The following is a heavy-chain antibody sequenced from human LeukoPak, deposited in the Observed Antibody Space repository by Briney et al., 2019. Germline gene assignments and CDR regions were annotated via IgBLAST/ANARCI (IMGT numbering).Heavy chain of an antibody. V-gene: IGHV1-2*02. CDR2: IHPNSGGT. J-gene: IGHJ2*01. CDR1: GYTFTGYY. CDR3: ARQAGYSSSWEVPYWYFDL. D-gene: IGHD6-13*01. Sequence: ASVKVSCKSSGYTFTGYYMHWVRPAPGQGLEWMGWIHPNSGGTNYAQKFQGRVTMTRDTSISTAYMELSRLRSDDTAVYYCARQAGYSSSWEVPYWYFDLWGRGTLVTVSS.